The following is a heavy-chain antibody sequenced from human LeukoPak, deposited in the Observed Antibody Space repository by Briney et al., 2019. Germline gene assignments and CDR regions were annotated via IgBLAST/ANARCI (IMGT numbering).Heavy chain of an antibody. CDR3: ARARDHDSSGPYY. J-gene: IGHJ4*02. Sequence: SETLSLTCTVSGDSIRSSSSYWGWIRQPPGKRLEWIGSIYYGGSTLYNPSLKSRVTISVDTSKNQFSLKLISVTAADTAVYYCARARDHDSSGPYYWGQGTLVTVSS. D-gene: IGHD3-22*01. CDR1: GDSIRSSSSY. CDR2: IYYGGST. V-gene: IGHV4-39*07.